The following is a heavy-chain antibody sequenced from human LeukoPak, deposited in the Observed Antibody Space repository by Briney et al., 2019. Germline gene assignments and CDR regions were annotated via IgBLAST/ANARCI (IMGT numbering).Heavy chain of an antibody. D-gene: IGHD3-16*02. CDR3: ARDMITFGGVIVLLGY. CDR1: GGSISSSNW. V-gene: IGHV4-4*02. CDR2: IYHSGST. Sequence: PSGTLSLTCAVSGGSISSSNWWGWVRQPPGKGLEWIGEIYHSGSTNYNPSLKSRVTISVDKSKNQFSLKLSSVTAADTAVYYCARDMITFGGVIVLLGYWGQGTLVTVSS. J-gene: IGHJ4*02.